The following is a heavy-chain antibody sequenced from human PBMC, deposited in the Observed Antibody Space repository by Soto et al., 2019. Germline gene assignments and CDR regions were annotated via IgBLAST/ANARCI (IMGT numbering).Heavy chain of an antibody. CDR2: IIPIFDTP. J-gene: IGHJ4*02. CDR1: GGTFNMYA. D-gene: IGHD3-16*02. CDR3: ARSIGSGGVIGGFDY. V-gene: IGHV1-69*01. Sequence: QVQLVQSGAEVRKPGSAVRVSCKASGGTFNMYAMNWVRQAPGQGLEWMAGIIPIFDTPRYSQQFQGRVTITVDESTSTAYMELSSLRSEVTAIYYCARSIGSGGVIGGFDYWGQGTLVTVAS.